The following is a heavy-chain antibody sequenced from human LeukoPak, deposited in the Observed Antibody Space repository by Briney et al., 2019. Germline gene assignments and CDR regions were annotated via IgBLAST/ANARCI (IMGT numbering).Heavy chain of an antibody. CDR2: ISWNSGSI. V-gene: IGHV3-9*01. Sequence: GGSLRLSCPASGFTFDDYAMHWVRQAPGKGLEWVSGISWNSGSIGYADSVKGRFTISRDNAKNSLYLQMNSLRAGDTALYYCAKGDFDLWGRGTLVTVSS. CDR1: GFTFDDYA. J-gene: IGHJ2*01. CDR3: AKGDFDL.